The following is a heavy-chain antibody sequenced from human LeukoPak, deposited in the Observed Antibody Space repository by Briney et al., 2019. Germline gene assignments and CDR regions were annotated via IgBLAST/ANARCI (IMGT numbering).Heavy chain of an antibody. CDR2: IHYSGST. D-gene: IGHD6-19*01. J-gene: IGHJ4*02. Sequence: SETLSLTCTVSGGSITTSSYYWGWIRQPPGKGLEWIGSIHYSGSTYYNPSLKSRVTISVDTSKNQFSLKLSSVTAADTAVYYCARDQWPSAGDYWGQGTLVTVSS. CDR1: GGSITTSSYY. V-gene: IGHV4-39*07. CDR3: ARDQWPSAGDY.